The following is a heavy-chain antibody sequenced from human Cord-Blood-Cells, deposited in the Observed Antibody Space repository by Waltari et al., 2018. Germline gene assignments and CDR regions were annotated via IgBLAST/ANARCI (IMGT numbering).Heavy chain of an antibody. D-gene: IGHD6-25*01. V-gene: IGHV3-23*01. CDR3: AKGSTLRYSSAYYYYYMDV. CDR2: ISGSGGST. CDR1: GFTFGSYA. J-gene: IGHJ6*03. Sequence: EVQLLESGGGLVQPGGSLTPACEASGFTFGSYAMSWVRQAPGKGLEWVSAISGSGGSTYYADSVKGRFTISRDNSKNTLYLQMNSLRAEDTAVYYCAKGSTLRYSSAYYYYYMDVWGKGTTVTVSS.